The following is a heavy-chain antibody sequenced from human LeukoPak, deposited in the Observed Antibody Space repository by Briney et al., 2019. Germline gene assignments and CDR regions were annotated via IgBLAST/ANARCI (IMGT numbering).Heavy chain of an antibody. J-gene: IGHJ4*02. CDR1: GFTFSSYA. Sequence: GGSLRLSCAASGFTFSSYAMSWVRQAPGKGLEWVSAISGSGGSTYYADSVKGRFTISRDNSKNTLYLQMNSLRAEDTAVYYCAKHMVRGVIIPNFDYWGQGTLVTVSS. CDR3: AKHMVRGVIIPNFDY. CDR2: ISGSGGST. D-gene: IGHD3-10*01. V-gene: IGHV3-23*01.